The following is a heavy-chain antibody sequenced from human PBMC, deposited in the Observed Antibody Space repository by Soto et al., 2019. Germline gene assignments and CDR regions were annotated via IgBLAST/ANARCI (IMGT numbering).Heavy chain of an antibody. V-gene: IGHV3-15*01. J-gene: IGHJ4*02. Sequence: GGSLRLSCASSGFPVSSNYMSWVRQAPGKGLEWVGRIKSKTDGGTTDYAAPVKGRFTISRDDSKNTLYLQMNSLKTEDTAVYYCTTEVYSTFGGVIVVDYWGQGTLVTVSS. CDR1: GFPVSSNY. D-gene: IGHD3-16*02. CDR2: IKSKTDGGTT. CDR3: TTEVYSTFGGVIVVDY.